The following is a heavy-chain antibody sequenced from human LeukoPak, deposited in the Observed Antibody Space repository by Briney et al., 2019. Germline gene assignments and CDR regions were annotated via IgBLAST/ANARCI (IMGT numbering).Heavy chain of an antibody. CDR2: INPDSDAT. Sequence: ASVKVSCKASAYIFTDYYIHWVRLAPGQGLEWMGWINPDSDATYYAQKFQGRVTMTRDTSISTAYMELSRLTSDDTAVYYCARTRHDSSGYHYFDYWGQGTLVTVSS. D-gene: IGHD3-22*01. J-gene: IGHJ4*02. CDR1: AYIFTDYY. V-gene: IGHV1-2*02. CDR3: ARTRHDSSGYHYFDY.